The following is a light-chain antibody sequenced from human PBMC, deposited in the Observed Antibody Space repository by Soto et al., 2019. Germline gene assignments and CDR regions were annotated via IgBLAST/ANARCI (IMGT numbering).Light chain of an antibody. CDR2: GAS. V-gene: IGKV3-15*01. CDR1: QSVSXN. CDR3: QQYTNWPPIT. J-gene: IGKJ5*01. Sequence: IVMTQSQATLSVFPGERATLSCRARQSVSXNFAWYQQKPGQAPRLVIYGASTRATGIPARFSGSGSGTEFTLAISSLQSEDFAVYYCQQYTNWPPITFGQGTRLEIK.